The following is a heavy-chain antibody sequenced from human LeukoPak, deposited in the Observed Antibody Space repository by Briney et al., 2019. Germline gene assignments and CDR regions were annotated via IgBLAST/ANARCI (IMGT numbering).Heavy chain of an antibody. Sequence: GGSLRLSCAASGFTFSSYAMSWVRQAPGKGLEWVSAISGSGGSTYYADSVKGRFTISRDDSKNTLYLQMNSLRAEDTAVYYCAKDRSYYDSSGYSPPDFDYWGQGTLVTVSS. V-gene: IGHV3-23*01. J-gene: IGHJ4*02. D-gene: IGHD3-22*01. CDR1: GFTFSSYA. CDR2: ISGSGGST. CDR3: AKDRSYYDSSGYSPPDFDY.